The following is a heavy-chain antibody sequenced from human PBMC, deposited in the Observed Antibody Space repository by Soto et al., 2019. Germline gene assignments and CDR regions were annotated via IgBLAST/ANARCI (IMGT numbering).Heavy chain of an antibody. CDR2: INHRRST. CDR3: VSSLAWLHHSWFDP. CDR1: GGSFSGYY. V-gene: IGHV4-34*01. Sequence: SETLSLTCAVYGGSFSGYYWTWIRQPQGKGLEWIGEINHRRSTSYNPSLKRRVTMSIDTSKNQFSLHLSAVTAADTAVYYCVSSLAWLHHSWFDPWGQGTPVTVSS. D-gene: IGHD5-12*01. J-gene: IGHJ5*02.